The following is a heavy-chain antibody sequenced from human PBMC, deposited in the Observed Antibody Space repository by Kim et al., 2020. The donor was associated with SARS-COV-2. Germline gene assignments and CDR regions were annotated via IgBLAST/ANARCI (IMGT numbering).Heavy chain of an antibody. CDR3: ARDPGGWYDYVWVSYRVTYFDY. CDR2: INAGNGNT. Sequence: ASVKVSCKASGYTFTSYAMHWVRQAPGQRLEWMGWINAGNGNTKYSQKFQGRVTITRDTSASTAYMELSILRSEDTAVYYCARDPGGWYDYVWVSYRVTYFDYWGQGTLVTVSS. V-gene: IGHV1-3*01. CDR1: GYTFTSYA. D-gene: IGHD3-16*02. J-gene: IGHJ4*02.